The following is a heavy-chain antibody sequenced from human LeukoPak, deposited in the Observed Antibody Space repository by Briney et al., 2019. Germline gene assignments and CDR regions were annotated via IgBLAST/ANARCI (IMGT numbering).Heavy chain of an antibody. D-gene: IGHD6-19*01. Sequence: GGSLRLSCAASGFTVSSNYMSWVRQAPGKGLEWVSVIYSGGSTHYADSVKGRFTISRDNSKNTLYLQMNSLRAEDTAVYYCARGSSGQGVYYFDYWGQGTLVTVSS. CDR1: GFTVSSNY. V-gene: IGHV3-53*01. CDR3: ARGSSGQGVYYFDY. CDR2: IYSGGST. J-gene: IGHJ4*02.